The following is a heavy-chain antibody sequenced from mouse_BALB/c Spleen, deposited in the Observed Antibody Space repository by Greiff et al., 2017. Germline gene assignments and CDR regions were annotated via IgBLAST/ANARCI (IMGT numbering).Heavy chain of an antibody. CDR3: ARAYDYDDAWFAY. CDR1: GFTFSSYA. D-gene: IGHD2-4*01. CDR2: ISSGGSYT. J-gene: IGHJ3*01. Sequence: EVQLVESGGGLVKPGGSLKLSCAASGFTFSSYAMSWVRQSPEKRLEWVAEISSGGSYTYYPDTVTGRFTISRDNAKNTLYLEMSSLRSEDTAMYYCARAYDYDDAWFAYWGQGTLVTVSA. V-gene: IGHV5-9-4*01.